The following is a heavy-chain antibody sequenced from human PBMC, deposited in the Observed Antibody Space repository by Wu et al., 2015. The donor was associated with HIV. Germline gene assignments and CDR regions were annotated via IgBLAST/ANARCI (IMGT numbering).Heavy chain of an antibody. CDR1: GGTFSSYA. CDR2: IIPIFGTA. V-gene: IGHV1-69*05. CDR3: ASSVSGMTTVTNNWFDP. D-gene: IGHD4-17*01. Sequence: QLVQSGAEVKKPGSSVKVSCKASGGTFSSYAISWVRQAPGQGLEWMGGIIPIFGTANYAQKFQGRVTITTDESTSTAYMELSSLRSEDTAVYYCASSVSGMTTVTNNWFDPWGQGTLVTVSS. J-gene: IGHJ5*02.